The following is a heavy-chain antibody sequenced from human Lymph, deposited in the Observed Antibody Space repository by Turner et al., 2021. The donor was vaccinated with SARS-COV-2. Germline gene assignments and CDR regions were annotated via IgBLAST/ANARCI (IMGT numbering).Heavy chain of an antibody. CDR2: ISGSGGDT. CDR3: AKGVRGAMIVVVIPYFDY. D-gene: IGHD3-22*01. CDR1: GLLFSSYA. V-gene: IGHV3-23*01. Sequence: DVQLLGSGGGLVRPCGSLILSCAASGLLFSSYAMSWVRQAAGKGVVWCSAISGSGGDTYYAESVKGRFTISRDNSKNRLVLKMNSMRAEDTAVYYCAKGVRGAMIVVVIPYFDYWGQGTLVTVSS. J-gene: IGHJ4*02.